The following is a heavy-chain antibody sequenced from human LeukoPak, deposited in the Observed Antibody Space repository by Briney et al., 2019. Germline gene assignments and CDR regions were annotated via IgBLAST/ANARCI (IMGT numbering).Heavy chain of an antibody. D-gene: IGHD6-19*01. CDR1: GFTFSRSY. CDR3: ARDPWLEEFGAFDI. Sequence: QAGGSLRLSCAASGFTFSRSYMTWVRQAPGKGLEWVADIKQDGSDEYYMDSVKGRFTISRDNAKNSLYLQMNSLRAEDTAMYYCARDPWLEEFGAFDIWGQGTMVTVSS. J-gene: IGHJ3*02. V-gene: IGHV3-7*01. CDR2: IKQDGSDE.